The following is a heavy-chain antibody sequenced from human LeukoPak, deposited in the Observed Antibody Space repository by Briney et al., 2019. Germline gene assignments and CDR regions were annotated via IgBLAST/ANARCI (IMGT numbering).Heavy chain of an antibody. CDR3: ARPYCSGGSCHDFFDY. J-gene: IGHJ4*02. CDR2: ISAYNGNT. Sequence: ASVKVSCKASGYTFTSYGISWVRQAPGQGLEWMGWISAYNGNTNYAQKLQGRVTMTTDTSTSTAYMELRRLRSDDTAVYYCARPYCSGGSCHDFFDYWGQGTLVTVSS. D-gene: IGHD2-15*01. V-gene: IGHV1-18*01. CDR1: GYTFTSYG.